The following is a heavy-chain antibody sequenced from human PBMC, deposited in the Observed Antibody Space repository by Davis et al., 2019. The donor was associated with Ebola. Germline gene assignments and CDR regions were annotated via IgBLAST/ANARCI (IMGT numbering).Heavy chain of an antibody. Sequence: SETLSLTCTVYGGSFDVYFWSWIRQAPGKGLEWIGSIYYSGSTYYNPSLRSRVTISVDTSKNQFSLKLSSVTAADTAVYYCARGEPVYDSGSSIDNWGQGTLVTVSS. CDR2: IYYSGST. J-gene: IGHJ4*02. V-gene: IGHV4-39*07. D-gene: IGHD3-10*01. CDR1: GGSFDVYF. CDR3: ARGEPVYDSGSSIDN.